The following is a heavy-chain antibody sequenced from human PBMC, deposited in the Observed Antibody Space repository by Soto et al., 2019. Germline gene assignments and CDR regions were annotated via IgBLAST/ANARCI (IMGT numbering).Heavy chain of an antibody. CDR3: ARMATFGSLNWFDP. V-gene: IGHV1-8*01. Sequence: VASVKVSCKASGYSFTNNDVTWVRQATGQGLEWMGWMNPGSGDTGYAQKFQGRVTMTRDISIATAYMELSSLRSDDTAIYYCARMATFGSLNWFDPWGQGTLVTSPQ. CDR1: GYSFTNND. J-gene: IGHJ5*02. D-gene: IGHD3-16*01. CDR2: MNPGSGDT.